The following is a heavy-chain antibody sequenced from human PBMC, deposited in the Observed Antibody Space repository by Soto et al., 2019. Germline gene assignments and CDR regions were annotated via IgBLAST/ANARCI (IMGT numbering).Heavy chain of an antibody. V-gene: IGHV4-34*01. Sequence: PSETLSLTCAVYGGSFSGYYWSWIRQPPGKGLEWIGEINHSGSTNYNPSLKSRVTISVDTSKNQFSLKLSSVTAADTAVYYCARGTEEWLLNWFDPWGQGTLVTVSS. CDR2: INHSGST. CDR3: ARGTEEWLLNWFDP. CDR1: GGSFSGYY. D-gene: IGHD3-3*01. J-gene: IGHJ5*02.